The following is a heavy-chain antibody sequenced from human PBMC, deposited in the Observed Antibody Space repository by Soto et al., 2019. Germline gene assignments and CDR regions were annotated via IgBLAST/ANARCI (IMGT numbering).Heavy chain of an antibody. J-gene: IGHJ4*02. V-gene: IGHV3-64D*06. CDR1: GFTFSSYA. CDR3: VKSRGGNNFDFFD. CDR2: VRGNGDPP. D-gene: IGHD5-12*01. Sequence: PGGSLRLSCSASGFTFSSYAMHWVRQAPGKGLEYVSGVRGNGDPPFYADSVNGRFTISRDNSKNTLYLQMSGLSADDTAVYYCVKSRGGNNFDFFDWGQGALVTVSS.